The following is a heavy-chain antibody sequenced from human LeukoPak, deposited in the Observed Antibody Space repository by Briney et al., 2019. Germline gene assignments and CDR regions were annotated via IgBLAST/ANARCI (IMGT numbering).Heavy chain of an antibody. J-gene: IGHJ4*02. CDR1: GGFITQTNY. Sequence: PPETLSLTCGVSGGFITQTNYWTWVRKPPGKGLEWIGEVNLQGSTNYTPSLMGRVAISVDKSENHVSLHLSSVTAADTAVYYCAREGGPYRPLDYSGQGTLVTVSS. CDR2: VNLQGST. V-gene: IGHV4-4*03. CDR3: AREGGPYRPLDY.